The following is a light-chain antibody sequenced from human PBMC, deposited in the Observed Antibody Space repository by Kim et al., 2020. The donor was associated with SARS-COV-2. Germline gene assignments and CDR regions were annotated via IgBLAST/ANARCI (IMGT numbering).Light chain of an antibody. CDR3: QAWDSNVAV. V-gene: IGLV3-1*01. CDR1: KLGDKS. J-gene: IGLJ1*01. CDR2: HST. Sequence: SYELTQPPSLSVSPGQTASITCSGYKLGDKSPYWYQQKPGQSPVLVIYHSTKRPSGIPERFSGAISGNTATLIISGTQAMDEADYYYQAWDSNVAVFGTGTKVTVL.